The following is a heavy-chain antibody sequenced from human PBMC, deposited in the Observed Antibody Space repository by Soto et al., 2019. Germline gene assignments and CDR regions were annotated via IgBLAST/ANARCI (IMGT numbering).Heavy chain of an antibody. Sequence: ETLSITCTVSVYSISNGYYWACIRQSPGKGLEWIGSVYQTVSTYYNPSLESRVTILVDIAKNHFSLRLNSVTAADTAVYFCAREKGHSNPFDFWGPGMLVTVSS. D-gene: IGHD4-4*01. V-gene: IGHV4-38-2*02. CDR1: VYSISNGYY. CDR3: AREKGHSNPFDF. CDR2: VYQTVST. J-gene: IGHJ4*02.